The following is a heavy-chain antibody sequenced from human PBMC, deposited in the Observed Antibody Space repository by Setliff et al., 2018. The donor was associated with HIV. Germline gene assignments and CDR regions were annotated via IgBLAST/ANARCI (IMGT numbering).Heavy chain of an antibody. J-gene: IGHJ6*03. CDR1: GFAFSSYN. V-gene: IGHV3-7*01. Sequence: PGGSLRLSCAASGFAFSSYNMHWVRQAPGKGLEWVANIKPDGSDKYYVDSVKGRFTISRDNAKNSLYLQMNSLRAEDTAVYYCAREGSTYYYYYYMDVWGKGTTVTVSS. CDR3: AREGSTYYYYYYMDV. CDR2: IKPDGSDK.